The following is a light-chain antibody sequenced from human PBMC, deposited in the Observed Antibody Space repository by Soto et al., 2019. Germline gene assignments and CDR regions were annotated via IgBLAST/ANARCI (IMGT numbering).Light chain of an antibody. CDR3: VLYMGSGIWV. V-gene: IGLV8-61*01. CDR2: STN. J-gene: IGLJ3*02. CDR1: SGSVSTSYY. Sequence: QAVVTQEPSFSVSPGRTVTLTCGLSSGSVSTSYYPSWYQQTPGQAPRTLIYSTNTRSSGVPDRFSGSILGNKAALTDAGAQADDESDYYCVLYMGSGIWVFGGGTQLA.